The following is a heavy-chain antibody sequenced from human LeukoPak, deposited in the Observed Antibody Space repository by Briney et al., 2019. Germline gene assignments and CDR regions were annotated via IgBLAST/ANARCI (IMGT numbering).Heavy chain of an antibody. CDR2: ISGSGGST. J-gene: IGHJ4*02. Sequence: PGGSLRLSCAASGFTFSSYAMSWVRQAPGKGLEWVSAISGSGGSTYYADSVKGRFTISRDNSKNTLYLQMNSLRAEDTAVYYCAKVIDIVVVPAAYYFDYWGQGTLVTVSS. V-gene: IGHV3-23*01. CDR1: GFTFSSYA. CDR3: AKVIDIVVVPAAYYFDY. D-gene: IGHD2-2*01.